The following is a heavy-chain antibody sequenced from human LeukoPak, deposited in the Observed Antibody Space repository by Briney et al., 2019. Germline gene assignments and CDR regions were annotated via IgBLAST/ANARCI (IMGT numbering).Heavy chain of an antibody. V-gene: IGHV3-72*01. CDR1: GFTFSSCA. J-gene: IGHJ4*02. CDR2: SRNKVNDYNR. Sequence: GGSLRLSCAASGFTFSSCAMSWVRQAPGKGLEWVGRSRNKVNDYNREYAASVKGRFTISRDDSSNLLHLEMNSLKTEDTAVYYCVRGGSGAYEFWGQGTLVTVSS. D-gene: IGHD3-22*01. CDR3: VRGGSGAYEF.